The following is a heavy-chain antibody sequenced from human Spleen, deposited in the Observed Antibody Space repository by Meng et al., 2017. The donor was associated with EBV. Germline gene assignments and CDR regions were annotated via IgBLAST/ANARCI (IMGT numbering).Heavy chain of an antibody. CDR1: GGSVSSGSHY. J-gene: IGHJ5*02. Sequence: VQLQELGPGLVSPSRTRSLTCSVSGGSVSSGSHYWGWIRQPPGKGLEWIAYMYYSGNTNYDPSLRSRVTISVDTSKNQFSLKLRSVTAADTAVYYCARDQSGLSGFGPWGQGTLVTVSS. CDR3: ARDQSGLSGFGP. V-gene: IGHV4-61*01. D-gene: IGHD5-12*01. CDR2: MYYSGNT.